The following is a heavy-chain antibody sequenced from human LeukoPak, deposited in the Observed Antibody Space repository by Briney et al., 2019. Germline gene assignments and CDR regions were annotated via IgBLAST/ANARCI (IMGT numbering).Heavy chain of an antibody. CDR3: AKGRRRGGGSCYGMDV. CDR2: ISYDGSNK. D-gene: IGHD2-15*01. CDR1: GFTFSSYG. J-gene: IGHJ6*02. V-gene: IGHV3-30*18. Sequence: GRSLRLSCAASGFTFSSYGMHWVRQAPGKGLEWVAVISYDGSNKYYADSVKGRFTISRDNAKNSLYLQMNSLRAEDTALYYCAKGRRRGGGSCYGMDVWGQGTTVTVSS.